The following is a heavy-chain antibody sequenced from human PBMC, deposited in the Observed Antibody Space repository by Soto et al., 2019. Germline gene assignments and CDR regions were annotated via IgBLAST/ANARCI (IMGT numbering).Heavy chain of an antibody. V-gene: IGHV3-48*02. J-gene: IGHJ6*02. CDR1: GFTFSDYS. CDR2: ITSSSSTI. D-gene: IGHD5-18*01. CDR3: ARLSGYTSPFTHYYYHAIDV. Sequence: GGSLRVSCAASGFTFSDYSMNWVRHAPGKGLECVSYITSSSSTISYADSVKGRFTISRDNAKNSLHLQMNSLRDEDTAVYYCARLSGYTSPFTHYYYHAIDVSCPGTPATVS.